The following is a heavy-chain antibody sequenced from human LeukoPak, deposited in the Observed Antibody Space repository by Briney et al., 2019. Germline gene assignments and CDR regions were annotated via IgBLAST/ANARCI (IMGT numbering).Heavy chain of an antibody. CDR3: AKDGQRSRYYYDSSGIDYFDY. Sequence: PGGSLRLSCAASGFTFSSYGMSWVRQAPGKGLEWVSAISGSGGSTYYADSVKGRFTTSRDNSKNTLYLQMNSLRAEDTAVYYCAKDGQRSRYYYDSSGIDYFDYWGQGTLVTVSS. J-gene: IGHJ4*02. CDR2: ISGSGGST. D-gene: IGHD3-22*01. CDR1: GFTFSSYG. V-gene: IGHV3-23*01.